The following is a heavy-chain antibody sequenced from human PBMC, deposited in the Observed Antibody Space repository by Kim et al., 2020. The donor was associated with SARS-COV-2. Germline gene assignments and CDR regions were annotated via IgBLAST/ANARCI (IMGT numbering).Heavy chain of an antibody. CDR1: GFTFSSYW. D-gene: IGHD1-26*01. Sequence: GGSLRLSCAASGFTFSSYWMHWVRQAPGKGLVWVSLINTDGSTTSYSDSVKGRFTISRDNAKNTLYLQMNSLRVEDTAVHYCARGYSGNYRIDYWGQGTLVTVSS. CDR2: INTDGSTT. J-gene: IGHJ4*02. V-gene: IGHV3-74*01. CDR3: ARGYSGNYRIDY.